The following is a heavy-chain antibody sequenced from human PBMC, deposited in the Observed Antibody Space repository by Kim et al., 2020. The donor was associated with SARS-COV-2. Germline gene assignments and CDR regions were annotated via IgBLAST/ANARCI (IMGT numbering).Heavy chain of an antibody. CDR3: ARRRVSYGSVLLDP. CDR1: GGSISSSSYY. J-gene: IGHJ5*02. Sequence: SETLSLTCTVSGGSISSSSYYWGSIRQPPGKGLEWIGSIYYSGSTYYNPSLKSRVTISVDTSKNQFSLKLSSVTAADTAVYYCARRRVSYGSVLLDPWGQGTLVTVSS. V-gene: IGHV4-39*07. D-gene: IGHD2-8*02. CDR2: IYYSGST.